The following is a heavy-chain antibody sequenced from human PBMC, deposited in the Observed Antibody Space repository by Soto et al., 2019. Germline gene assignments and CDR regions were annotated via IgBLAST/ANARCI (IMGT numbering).Heavy chain of an antibody. Sequence: QVQLVESGGGVVQPGTSLRLSCVGSGFTFRSFVIHWVRQAPGKGLEWVALTSYDGSNTYYDDSVKGRFTISRDNSRNTVDLQTDRLRLADTALYYCARWGTTGGLDVGGQGTLVSVSS. V-gene: IGHV3-30*19. CDR3: ARWGTTGGLDV. CDR2: TSYDGSNT. CDR1: GFTFRSFV. J-gene: IGHJ4*02. D-gene: IGHD3-16*01.